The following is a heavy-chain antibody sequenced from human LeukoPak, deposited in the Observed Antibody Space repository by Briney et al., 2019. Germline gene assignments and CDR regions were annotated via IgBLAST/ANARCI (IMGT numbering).Heavy chain of an antibody. CDR2: FDPEDGET. CDR1: GYTLTELS. D-gene: IGHD3-22*01. CDR3: ARSYDYDSSGYSVH. Sequence: ASVKVSCKVSGYTLTELSMHWVRQAPGKGLEWMGGFDPEDGETIYAQKFQGRVTMTTDTSTSTAYMELRSLRSDDTAVYYCARSYDYDSSGYSVHWGQGTLVTVSS. V-gene: IGHV1-24*01. J-gene: IGHJ4*02.